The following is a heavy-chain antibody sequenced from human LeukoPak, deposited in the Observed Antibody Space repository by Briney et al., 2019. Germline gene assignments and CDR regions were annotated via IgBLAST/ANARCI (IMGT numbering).Heavy chain of an antibody. CDR2: ISYDGTNK. V-gene: IGHV3-30*18. CDR1: GFTFSSYG. CDR3: AKSPSQATVTTVYRF. D-gene: IGHD4-11*01. J-gene: IGHJ4*02. Sequence: GGSLRLSCAASGFTFSSYGMHWVRQAPGKGLEWVAVISYDGTNKFYADSVKGRFTISRDNSKNTLYLQMNSLRAEDTAVYYCAKSPSQATVTTVYRFWGQGTLVTVSS.